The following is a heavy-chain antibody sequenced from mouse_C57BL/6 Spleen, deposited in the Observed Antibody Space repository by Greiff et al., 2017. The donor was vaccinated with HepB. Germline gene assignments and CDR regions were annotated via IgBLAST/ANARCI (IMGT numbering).Heavy chain of an antibody. CDR3: AREGELGGYFDY. D-gene: IGHD4-1*01. CDR1: GYTFTSYT. J-gene: IGHJ2*01. CDR2: INPSSGYT. Sequence: QVQLQQSGAELARPGASVKMSCKASGYTFTSYTMHWVKQRPGQGLEWIGYINPSSGYTKYNQKFKDKATLTADKSSSTAYMQLSSLTSEDSAVYYCAREGELGGYFDYWGQGTTLTVSS. V-gene: IGHV1-4*01.